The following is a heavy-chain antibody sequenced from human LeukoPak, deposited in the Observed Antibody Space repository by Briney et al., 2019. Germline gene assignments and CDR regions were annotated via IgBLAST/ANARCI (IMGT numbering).Heavy chain of an antibody. J-gene: IGHJ1*01. CDR3: AKDWTDGAEYFQH. Sequence: PGGSLRLSCAASGFAFTSYWMSWVRQAPGKGLEWVANIKKDGSDTYYVDSVKGRFTISRDNSKNTLYLQMNSLRAEDTAVYYCAKDWTDGAEYFQHWGQGTLVTVSS. CDR2: IKKDGSDT. V-gene: IGHV3-7*01. CDR1: GFAFTSYW. D-gene: IGHD5-24*01.